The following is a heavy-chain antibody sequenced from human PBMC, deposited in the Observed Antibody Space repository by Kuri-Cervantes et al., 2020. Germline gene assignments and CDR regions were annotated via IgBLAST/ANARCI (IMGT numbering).Heavy chain of an antibody. V-gene: IGHV3-30*18. J-gene: IGHJ6*02. D-gene: IGHD3-3*01. CDR1: GFTFSSYG. CDR2: ISYDGSNK. Sequence: GGSLRLSCAASGFTFSSYGMHWVRQAPGKGLEWVAVISYDGSNKYYADSVKGRFTISRDNSKNTLYLQMNSLRAKDTAVYYCAKTDDYDFWSGYYSYYYYGMDVWGQGTTVTVSS. CDR3: AKTDDYDFWSGYYSYYYYGMDV.